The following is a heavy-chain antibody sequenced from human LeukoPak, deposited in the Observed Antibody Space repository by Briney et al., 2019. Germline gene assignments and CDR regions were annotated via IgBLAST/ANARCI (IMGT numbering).Heavy chain of an antibody. V-gene: IGHV3-30*02. CDR2: IRYDGSNK. D-gene: IGHD6-6*01. CDR1: GFTFSSYG. J-gene: IGHJ4*02. CDR3: AKDDRDIAAIPGDY. Sequence: GVSLRLSCAASGFTFSSYGMHWVRQAPGKGLEWVAFIRYDGSNKYYADSVKGRFTISRDNSKNTLYLQMNSLRAEDTAVYYCAKDDRDIAAIPGDYWGQGTLVTVSS.